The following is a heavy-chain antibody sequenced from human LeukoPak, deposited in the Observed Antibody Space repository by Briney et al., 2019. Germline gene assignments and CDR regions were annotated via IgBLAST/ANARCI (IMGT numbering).Heavy chain of an antibody. D-gene: IGHD6-19*01. V-gene: IGHV3-21*01. Sequence: GGSLRLSCAASGFTFSSYGMHWVRQAPGKGLEWVSAISGSGGSTYYADSVKGRFTISRDNAKNSLYLQMNSLRAEDTAVYYCARGSSGIAVAGPDYWGQGTLVTVSS. CDR1: GFTFSSYG. CDR2: ISGSGGST. CDR3: ARGSSGIAVAGPDY. J-gene: IGHJ4*02.